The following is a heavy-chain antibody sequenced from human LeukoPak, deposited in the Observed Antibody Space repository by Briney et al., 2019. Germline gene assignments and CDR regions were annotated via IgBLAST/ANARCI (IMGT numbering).Heavy chain of an antibody. J-gene: IGHJ4*02. CDR2: IKSKSDGGTT. CDR1: GFTLSNAW. V-gene: IGHV3-15*01. Sequence: GGSLRLSCAACGFTLSNAWMRWVRQAPGEGVEGGGRIKSKSDGGTTDYAAHVNCRFTISRDDSKTTLYLQMHSLKTQDTAVYYCTTAGMTYYYDSSGYYYADYWGQGTLVTVSS. D-gene: IGHD3-22*01. CDR3: TTAGMTYYYDSSGYYYADY.